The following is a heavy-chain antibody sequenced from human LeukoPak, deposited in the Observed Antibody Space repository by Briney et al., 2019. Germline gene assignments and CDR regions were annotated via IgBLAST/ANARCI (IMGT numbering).Heavy chain of an antibody. CDR1: GFTFSSYG. Sequence: GGSLRLSCAASGFTFSSYGMHWVRQAPGKGLEWVAFIRYDGSNKYYADSVKGRFTISRDNSKNTLYLQMNSLRAEDTAVYYCAKNSGDYSYYYYSFMDVWGKGTTVTISS. CDR3: AKNSGDYSYYYYSFMDV. D-gene: IGHD4-17*01. CDR2: IRYDGSNK. J-gene: IGHJ6*03. V-gene: IGHV3-30*02.